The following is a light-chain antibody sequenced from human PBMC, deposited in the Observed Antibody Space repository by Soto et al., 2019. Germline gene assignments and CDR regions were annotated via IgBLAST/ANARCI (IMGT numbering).Light chain of an antibody. V-gene: IGKV1-33*01. Sequence: DIQMTQSPSSLSASVGDRVTITCQASQDISNYLNWFQQKLGKAPKLLIYDASNLETGVPSRFSGSGSGTDFTLTISSLQPEDFATYYCQQYNSYPITFGQGTRLEIK. CDR1: QDISNY. J-gene: IGKJ5*01. CDR2: DAS. CDR3: QQYNSYPIT.